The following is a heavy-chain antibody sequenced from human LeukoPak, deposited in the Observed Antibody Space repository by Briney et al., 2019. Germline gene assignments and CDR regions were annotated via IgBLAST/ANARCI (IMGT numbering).Heavy chain of an antibody. Sequence: GGSLRLSCTASGFTFRSHSMIWVRQAPGKGLEWISYISGSSGTIYYADSVKGRFIISRDNDKNSLYLQMNSLRVEDTAVYYCAKESEYYPSASYPENWGQGILVIVSS. J-gene: IGHJ4*02. CDR3: AKESEYYPSASYPEN. CDR2: ISGSSGTI. D-gene: IGHD3-10*01. CDR1: GFTFRSHS. V-gene: IGHV3-48*01.